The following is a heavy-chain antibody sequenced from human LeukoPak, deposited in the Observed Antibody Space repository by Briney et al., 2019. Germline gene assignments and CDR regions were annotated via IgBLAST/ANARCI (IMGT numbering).Heavy chain of an antibody. V-gene: IGHV4-30-4*01. Sequence: KPSETLSLTCTVSGGSISSGGYYWSWIRQPPGKGLEWIGYIYYSGSTYYNPSLKSRVTISVDTSKTQFSLKLSSVTAADTAVYYCARGVTKGRWLQFLGYWGQGTLVTVSS. J-gene: IGHJ4*02. CDR3: ARGVTKGRWLQFLGY. D-gene: IGHD5-24*01. CDR1: GGSISSGGYY. CDR2: IYYSGST.